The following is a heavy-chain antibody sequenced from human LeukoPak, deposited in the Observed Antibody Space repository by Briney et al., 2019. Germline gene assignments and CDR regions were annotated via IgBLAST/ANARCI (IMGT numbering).Heavy chain of an antibody. CDR3: AKDGKYCSSTSCYLNYYYYGMDV. CDR1: GFTFSSYG. Sequence: GGSLRLSCAASGFTFSSYGMHWVRQAPGKGLEWEAVISYDGSNKYYADSVKGRFTISRDNSKNTLYLQMNSLRAEDTAVYYCAKDGKYCSSTSCYLNYYYYGMDVWGKGTTVTVSS. D-gene: IGHD2-2*01. V-gene: IGHV3-30*18. CDR2: ISYDGSNK. J-gene: IGHJ6*04.